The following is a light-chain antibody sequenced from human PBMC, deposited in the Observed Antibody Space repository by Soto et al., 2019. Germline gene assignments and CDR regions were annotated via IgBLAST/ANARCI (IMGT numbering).Light chain of an antibody. CDR1: SSDVGGYNY. CDR3: CSYAGSYIWV. CDR2: DVS. J-gene: IGLJ3*02. Sequence: QAVVTQPRSVSGSPGQSVTISCTGTSSDVGGYNYVSWYQHHPGKAPKVLVYDVSERPSGVPDRFSGSKSGDTASLTISGLQAEDEADYFCCSYAGSYIWVFGGGTKLTVL. V-gene: IGLV2-11*01.